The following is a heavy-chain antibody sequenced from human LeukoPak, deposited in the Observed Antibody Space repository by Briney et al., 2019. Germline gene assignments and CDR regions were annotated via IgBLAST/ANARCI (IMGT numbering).Heavy chain of an antibody. Sequence: GGSLRLSCAASGFTFDDDAMHWVRQAPGKGLEWVSGISWNGGSIGYADSVKGRFTISRDNAKNSLYLQMNSLRAEDTALYYCAKAILDMTTVTSFDYWGQGTLVTVSS. D-gene: IGHD4-17*01. J-gene: IGHJ4*02. V-gene: IGHV3-9*01. CDR2: ISWNGGSI. CDR3: AKAILDMTTVTSFDY. CDR1: GFTFDDDA.